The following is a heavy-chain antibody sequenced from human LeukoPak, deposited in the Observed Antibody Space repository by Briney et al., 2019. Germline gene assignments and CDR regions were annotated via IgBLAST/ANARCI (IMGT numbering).Heavy chain of an antibody. D-gene: IGHD3-22*01. J-gene: IGHJ4*03. CDR3: ARGSRVYDRSGFHTWHDY. CDR1: GASINNYY. CDR2: IYSTGDT. V-gene: IGHV4-59*01. Sequence: SETLSLTCTVSGASINNYYWSWVRQPPLKGLEWIGDIYSTGDTSYNPSLESRVSISMDTSKNHFSLEITSVTAADTAVYYCARGSRVYDRSGFHTWHDYWGHGTLVTVSS.